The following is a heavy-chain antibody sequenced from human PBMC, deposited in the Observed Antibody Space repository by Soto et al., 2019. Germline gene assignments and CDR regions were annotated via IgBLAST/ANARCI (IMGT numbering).Heavy chain of an antibody. V-gene: IGHV3-53*01. CDR3: ERDPWSGYHYGMDV. CDR2: IYSGGST. J-gene: IGHJ6*02. D-gene: IGHD3-3*01. Sequence: EVQLVESGGGLIQPGGSLRLSCAASGFTVSSNYMSWVRQAPGKGLEWVSVIYSGGSTYYADSVKGRFTISRDNSKNTLYLQMNSLSAEATAVYYCERDPWSGYHYGMDVWGQGTTVTVSS. CDR1: GFTVSSNY.